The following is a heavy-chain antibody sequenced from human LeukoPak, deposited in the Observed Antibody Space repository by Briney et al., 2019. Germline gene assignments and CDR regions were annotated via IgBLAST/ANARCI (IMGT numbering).Heavy chain of an antibody. J-gene: IGHJ4*02. D-gene: IGHD3-10*01. V-gene: IGHV4-59*12. Sequence: PSETLSLTCTVSGGSITDYYWGWIRQPPGKGLEWIGYDYYSGSSNYNPSLKSRVTISLDTSKNQFSLKLSSVTAADTAVYYCAREYGSGSYYNGAVGYFDYWGQGTLVTVSS. CDR3: AREYGSGSYYNGAVGYFDY. CDR2: DYYSGSS. CDR1: GGSITDYY.